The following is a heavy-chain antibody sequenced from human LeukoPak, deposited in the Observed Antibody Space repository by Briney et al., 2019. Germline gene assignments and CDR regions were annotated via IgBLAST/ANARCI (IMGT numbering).Heavy chain of an antibody. D-gene: IGHD3-22*01. CDR2: IYYSGST. CDR3: ARARYYYDSSGYRAYYFDY. V-gene: IGHV4-59*01. J-gene: IGHJ4*02. CDR1: GGSISDYF. Sequence: PSETLSLTCTVSGGSISDYFWSWIRQPPGKGLEWIGYIYYSGSTNYNPSLKSRVTISVDTSKNQFSLKLSSVTAADTAVYYCARARYYYDSSGYRAYYFDYWGQGTLVTVSS.